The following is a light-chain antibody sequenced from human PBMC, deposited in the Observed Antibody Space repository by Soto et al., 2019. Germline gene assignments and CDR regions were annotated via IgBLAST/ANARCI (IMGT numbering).Light chain of an antibody. Sequence: QSVLTQPPSASGTPGQRVTISCSGSSSNIGSNSVNWYQQLPGTAPKLLIYVNNHRPSGVPDRFSGSKSGTSASLAISGLQTEDEADYYCAAWDDSLKGWVFGGGTKLTVL. CDR2: VNN. CDR1: SSNIGSNS. V-gene: IGLV1-44*01. CDR3: AAWDDSLKGWV. J-gene: IGLJ3*02.